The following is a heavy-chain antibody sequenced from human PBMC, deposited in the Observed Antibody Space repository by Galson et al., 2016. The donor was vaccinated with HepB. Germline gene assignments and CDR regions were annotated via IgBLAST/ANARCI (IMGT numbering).Heavy chain of an antibody. CDR1: GFAFGTYA. V-gene: IGHV3-23*01. CDR3: AKDAVVVWFGELPHYFDY. J-gene: IGHJ4*02. D-gene: IGHD3-10*01. Sequence: SLRLSCAASGFAFGTYALSWVRQAPGKGLEWVSTITGSGSRTYYADSVKGRFTISRDNSKNTLYLQMKSLRAEDTAVYYCAKDAVVVWFGELPHYFDYWGQGTLVTVSS. CDR2: ITGSGSRT.